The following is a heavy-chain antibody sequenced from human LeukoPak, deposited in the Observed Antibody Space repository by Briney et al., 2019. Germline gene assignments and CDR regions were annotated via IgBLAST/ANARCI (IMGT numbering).Heavy chain of an antibody. CDR1: GFSFSDYY. V-gene: IGHV3-11*01. D-gene: IGHD4-11*01. CDR3: VRGNYGFDY. J-gene: IGHJ4*02. Sequence: PGGSLRLSCAASGFSFSDYYMSWIRKAPGKGLECVSNIVGSGSTTDYADSVKGRFTISRDNAKNSLYLQMNSLRAEDTAVYYCVRGNYGFDYWGQGTLVTVSS. CDR2: IVGSGSTT.